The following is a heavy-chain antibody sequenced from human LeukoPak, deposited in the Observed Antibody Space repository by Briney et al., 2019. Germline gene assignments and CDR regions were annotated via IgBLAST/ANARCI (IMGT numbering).Heavy chain of an antibody. J-gene: IGHJ3*02. CDR2: TRNKANSYTT. CDR1: GFVFCSYA. V-gene: IGHV3-72*01. D-gene: IGHD5-18*01. CDR3: ARDAGGYSYGYGAFDI. Sequence: PGGSLRLSCAASGFVFCSYAFNWVRQAPGKGLEWVGRTRNKANSYTTEYAASVKGRFTISRDDSKNSLYLQMNSLKTEDTAVYYCARDAGGYSYGYGAFDIWGQGTMVTVSS.